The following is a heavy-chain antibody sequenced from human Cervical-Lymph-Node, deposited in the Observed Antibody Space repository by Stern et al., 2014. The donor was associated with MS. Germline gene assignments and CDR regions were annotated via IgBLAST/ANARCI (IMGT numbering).Heavy chain of an antibody. V-gene: IGHV4-34*01. D-gene: IGHD1-1*01. CDR3: ARERKVERSARVFVSFDV. CDR2: INHSGKT. CDR1: GASFTDNY. Sequence: QVQLQQWGAGLLRPSETLSLTCAVHGASFTDNYWSWIRQTPGKGLEWIGEINHSGKTHHNPSLMSRVTLSVDTSTNHFSLKLNSVTAADTAVYYCARERKVERSARVFVSFDVWGQGTLLTVSS. J-gene: IGHJ3*01.